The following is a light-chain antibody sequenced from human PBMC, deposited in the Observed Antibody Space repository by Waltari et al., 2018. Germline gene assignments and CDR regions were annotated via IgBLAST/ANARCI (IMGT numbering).Light chain of an antibody. CDR1: QSISSW. J-gene: IGKJ4*01. CDR3: LQYSSSPLT. Sequence: DIQMTQSPSSLSASVGDTVTITCRASQSISSWLDWYQQKPGKAPNLLIYKASSLQSGVPSRFSGSGSGTDFTLIISSLQPEDFATYYCLQYSSSPLTFGGGTKVEIK. CDR2: KAS. V-gene: IGKV1-12*01.